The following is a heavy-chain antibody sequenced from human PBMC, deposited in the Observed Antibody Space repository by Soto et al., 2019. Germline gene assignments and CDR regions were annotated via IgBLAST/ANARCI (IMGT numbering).Heavy chain of an antibody. D-gene: IGHD3-22*01. CDR3: ARDENYDSSGYYY. CDR1: GGSISSGGYY. CDR2: IYYSGST. V-gene: IGHV4-31*03. Sequence: QVQLQESGPGLVKPSQTLSLTCTVSGGSISSGGYYWSWIRQHPGKGLEWIGYIYYSGSTYYNPSLKSRVTISVDTSKNQFSLKLSSVTAEDTAVYYCARDENYDSSGYYYWGQGTLVTVSS. J-gene: IGHJ4*02.